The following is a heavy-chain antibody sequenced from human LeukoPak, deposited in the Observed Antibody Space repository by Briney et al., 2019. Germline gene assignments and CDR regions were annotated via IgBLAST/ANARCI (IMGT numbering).Heavy chain of an antibody. CDR2: INHSGST. J-gene: IGHJ4*02. V-gene: IGHV4-34*01. Sequence: SETLSLTCAVYGGSFSGYYWSWIRQPPVKGLEWIGEINHSGSTNYNPSLKSRVTISVDTSNNQFSLKLSSVTAADTAVYYCARSAYYDILTGPHGDYWGQGTLVTVSS. D-gene: IGHD3-9*01. CDR3: ARSAYYDILTGPHGDY. CDR1: GGSFSGYY.